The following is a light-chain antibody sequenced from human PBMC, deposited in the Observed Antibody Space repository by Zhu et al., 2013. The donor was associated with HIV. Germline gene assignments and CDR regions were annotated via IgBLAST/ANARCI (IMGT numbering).Light chain of an antibody. CDR1: QGISSY. J-gene: IGKJ2*04. Sequence: DIQLTQSPSFLSASVGDRVTITCWASQGISSYLAWYQQKPGKAPKLLIYGVSTLQSGVPSRFSGSGSGTEFTLTISSLQPEDFATYYCQQLNSYPPCSFGQGTKLEIK. V-gene: IGKV1-9*01. CDR3: QQLNSYPPCS. CDR2: GVS.